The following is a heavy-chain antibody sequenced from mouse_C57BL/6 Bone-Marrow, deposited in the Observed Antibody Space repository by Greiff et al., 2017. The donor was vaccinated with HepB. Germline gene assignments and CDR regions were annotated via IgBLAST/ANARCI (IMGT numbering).Heavy chain of an antibody. Sequence: VQLQQSGPELVKPGASVKISCKASGYTFTDYYINWVKQRPGQGLEWIGWIFPGSGSTYYNEKFKGKATLTVDKSSSTAYMLLSSLTSEDSAVYFCARRGPTIVTNYYAMDYWGQGTSVTVSS. J-gene: IGHJ4*01. CDR1: GYTFTDYY. CDR2: IFPGSGST. CDR3: ARRGPTIVTNYYAMDY. V-gene: IGHV1-75*01. D-gene: IGHD2-5*01.